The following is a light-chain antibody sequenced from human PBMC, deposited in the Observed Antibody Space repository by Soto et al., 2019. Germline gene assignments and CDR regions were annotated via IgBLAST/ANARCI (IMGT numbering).Light chain of an antibody. CDR1: SSNIGNNY. CDR2: DNN. V-gene: IGLV1-51*01. CDR3: GTWDSSLSVGGE. Sequence: QSVLTQPPSVSAAPGQKVTISCSGSSSNIGNNYVSWYQQFPGTAPKLLIYDNNKRPSGIPDRFSGSKSGTSATLGITGLQTGDEADYYCGTWDSSLSVGGEFGGGTKLTVL. J-gene: IGLJ3*02.